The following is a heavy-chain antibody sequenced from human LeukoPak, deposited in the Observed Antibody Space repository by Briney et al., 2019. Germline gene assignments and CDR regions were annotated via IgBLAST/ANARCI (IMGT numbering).Heavy chain of an antibody. V-gene: IGHV1-69*04. CDR1: GGTFSSYD. Sequence: SVKVSCKASGGTFSSYDISWGRQAPGQGLEWMGRIIPILGIANYAQNFQGRVTITADKSTSTAYLELSSLRSEDTAVYYCARDLINWNYSPAYYYYGMDVWGQGTTVTVSS. CDR3: ARDLINWNYSPAYYYYGMDV. D-gene: IGHD1-7*01. J-gene: IGHJ6*02. CDR2: IIPILGIA.